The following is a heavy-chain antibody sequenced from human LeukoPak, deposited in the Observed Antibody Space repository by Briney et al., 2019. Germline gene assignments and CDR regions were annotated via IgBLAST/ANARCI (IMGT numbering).Heavy chain of an antibody. J-gene: IGHJ4*02. CDR2: INHSGST. CDR1: GGSVTSTNW. Sequence: PSETLSLTCGVSGGSVTSTNWWTWVRQPPGKGLEWIGEINHSGSTNYNPSLKSRVTISVDTSKNQFSLKLSSVTAADTAVYYCARGVYSSGWTFDYWGQGTLVTVSS. CDR3: ARGVYSSGWTFDY. V-gene: IGHV4-4*02. D-gene: IGHD6-19*01.